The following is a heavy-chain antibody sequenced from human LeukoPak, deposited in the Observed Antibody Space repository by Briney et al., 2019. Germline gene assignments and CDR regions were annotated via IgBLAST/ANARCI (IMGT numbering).Heavy chain of an antibody. Sequence: PSETLSLTCTVSGGSISRSSRYWGWIRQPPGKGLEWIGEINHSGSTNYNPSLKSRVTISVDTSKNQFSLKLSSVTAADTAVYYCARHSRDAPYSSGWHIRSNWFDPWGQGTLVTVSS. CDR1: GGSISRSSRY. J-gene: IGHJ5*02. CDR3: ARHSRDAPYSSGWHIRSNWFDP. V-gene: IGHV4-39*01. D-gene: IGHD6-19*01. CDR2: INHSGST.